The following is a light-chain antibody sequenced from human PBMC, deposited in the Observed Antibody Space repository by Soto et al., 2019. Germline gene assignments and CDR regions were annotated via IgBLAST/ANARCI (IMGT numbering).Light chain of an antibody. V-gene: IGKV1-5*03. CDR3: QQYNSYART. Sequence: DIQMTQSPSTLSASVGDRVTITCRASQRISNWLAWYQQKPGKAPKVLIYKASSLESGVPSRFSGGGIGTEFTLTISSLQPDDFATYYCQQYNSYARTFGQGTKVDIK. CDR1: QRISNW. J-gene: IGKJ1*01. CDR2: KAS.